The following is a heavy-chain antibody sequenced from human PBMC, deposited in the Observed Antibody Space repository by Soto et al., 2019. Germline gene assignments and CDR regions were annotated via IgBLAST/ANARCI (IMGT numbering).Heavy chain of an antibody. CDR2: ISSGSTYI. CDR1: GFTFSGYS. D-gene: IGHD3-16*02. CDR3: AGGVIGGRDWYFAF. V-gene: IGHV3-21*01. J-gene: IGHJ2*01. Sequence: PGGSLSLSCAASGFTFSGYSMNWVCQASGTGLEWVSSISSGSTYIHYADSVKCRSTTYRNNSKHSLYLQMNSRRAEDTVVYYCAGGVIGGRDWYFAFWGRGTLVTFSS.